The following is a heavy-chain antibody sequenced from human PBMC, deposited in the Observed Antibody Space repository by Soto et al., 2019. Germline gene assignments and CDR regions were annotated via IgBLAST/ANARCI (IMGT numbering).Heavy chain of an antibody. Sequence: QVQLQESGPGLVKSSETLSLICFVSGEALRSGQSYWNWILQAPGKGLEWIGQNFITGATKYSASLKGRVTMSVDTSKSHIALTLTSVTAADSATYFCARGRSDSAGSSFGRRMDVWGQGTTVTVSS. V-gene: IGHV4-61*01. D-gene: IGHD3-10*01. CDR3: ARGRSDSAGSSFGRRMDV. J-gene: IGHJ6*02. CDR1: GEALRSGQSY. CDR2: NFITGAT.